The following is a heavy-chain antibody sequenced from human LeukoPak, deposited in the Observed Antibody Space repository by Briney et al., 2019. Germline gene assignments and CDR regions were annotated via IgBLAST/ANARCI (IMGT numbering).Heavy chain of an antibody. CDR3: ARESRGYDILTGKYHRGYYSYYMDV. CDR1: GFTVSSNY. J-gene: IGHJ6*03. CDR2: IYSGGST. D-gene: IGHD3-9*01. V-gene: IGHV3-53*01. Sequence: GGSLRLSCAASGFTVSSNYMSWVRQAPGKGLEWVSVIYSGGSTYYADSVKGRFTISRDNSKSTLYIQMNSLRAEDTAVYYCARESRGYDILTGKYHRGYYSYYMDVWGKGTTVTVSS.